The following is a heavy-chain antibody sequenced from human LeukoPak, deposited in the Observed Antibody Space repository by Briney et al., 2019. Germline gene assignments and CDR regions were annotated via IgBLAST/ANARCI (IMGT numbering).Heavy chain of an antibody. CDR3: ARRYSGYDTYFDY. J-gene: IGHJ4*02. V-gene: IGHV1-3*01. CDR1: GYTFTSYA. D-gene: IGHD5-12*01. CDR2: INAGNGNT. Sequence: GASVKVSCEASGYTFTSYAMHWVRQAPGQRLEWMGWINAGNGNTKYSQKFQGRVTITRDTSASTAYMELSSLRSEDTAVYYCARRYSGYDTYFDYWGQGTLVTVSS.